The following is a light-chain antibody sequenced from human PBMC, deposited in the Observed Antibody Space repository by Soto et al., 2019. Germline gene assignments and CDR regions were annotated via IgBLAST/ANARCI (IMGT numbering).Light chain of an antibody. Sequence: EIQMTQSPSTLSASVGDRVTITCRASQSISPHLAWYQQKPGKDPEVLIYDASTLESGVPSRFSGSGSGTTFNLTISSLQPDDFATYYCQQYSSNWYTVGQGTKLEIK. J-gene: IGKJ2*01. CDR2: DAS. V-gene: IGKV1-5*01. CDR3: QQYSSNWYT. CDR1: QSISPH.